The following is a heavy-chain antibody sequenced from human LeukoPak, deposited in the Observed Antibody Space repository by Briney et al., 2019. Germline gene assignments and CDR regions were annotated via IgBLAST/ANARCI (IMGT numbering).Heavy chain of an antibody. CDR1: GFTFSDAW. V-gene: IGHV3-7*01. Sequence: GGSLRLSCAASGFTFSDAWMTWVRQAPGKGLEWVANIDQDGSDKLYVDSVKGRFTISRDNAKNSLYLQLNSLRAEDTAMYYCVRDQGAAGDYWGQGTLVFVSS. CDR2: IDQDGSDK. CDR3: VRDQGAAGDY. J-gene: IGHJ4*02. D-gene: IGHD6-13*01.